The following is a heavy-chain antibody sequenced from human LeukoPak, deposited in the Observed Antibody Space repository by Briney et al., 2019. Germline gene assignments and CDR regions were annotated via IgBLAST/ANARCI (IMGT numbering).Heavy chain of an antibody. D-gene: IGHD3-22*01. CDR1: GGTFSSYA. V-gene: IGHV1-69*06. Sequence: ASVKVSCKASGGTFSSYAISWVRQAPGQGLEWMGGIIPIFGTANYAKKFQGRVTITADKSTSTAYMELSSMRSEDTAVYYCATSMIVVAHFDYWGQGTLVTVSS. J-gene: IGHJ4*02. CDR2: IIPIFGTA. CDR3: ATSMIVVAHFDY.